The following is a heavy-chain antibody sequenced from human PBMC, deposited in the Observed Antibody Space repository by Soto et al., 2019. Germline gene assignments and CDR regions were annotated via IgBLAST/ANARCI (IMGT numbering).Heavy chain of an antibody. CDR1: GFIFSDYY. V-gene: IGHV3-11*01. D-gene: IGHD4-17*01. J-gene: IGHJ4*02. CDR3: ARIRYGDFDYFDY. CDR2: ISSSGSSI. Sequence: AGGSLRLSCAASGFIFSDYYMTWIRQASGKGLEWVSYISSSGSSIYYADSVKGRFTISRDNAKNSLYLQMNSLRAEDTAVYYCARIRYGDFDYFDYWGQGTLVTVS.